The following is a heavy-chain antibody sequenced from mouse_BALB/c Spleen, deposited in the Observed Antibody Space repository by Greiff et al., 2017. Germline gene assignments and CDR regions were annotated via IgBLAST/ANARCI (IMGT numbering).Heavy chain of an antibody. J-gene: IGHJ3*01. CDR2: ISSGGSYT. V-gene: IGHV5-9-3*01. CDR1: GFTFSSYA. CDR3: ARHGGYDWFAY. Sequence: EVMLVESGGGLVKPGGSLKLSCAASGFTFSSYAMSWVRQTPEKRLEWVATISSGGSYTYYPDSVKGRFTISRDNAKNTLYLQMSSLRSEDTAMYYCARHGGYDWFAYWGQGTLVTVSA. D-gene: IGHD2-2*01.